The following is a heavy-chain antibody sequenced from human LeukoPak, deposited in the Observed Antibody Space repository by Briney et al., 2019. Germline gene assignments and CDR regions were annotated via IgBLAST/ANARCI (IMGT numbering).Heavy chain of an antibody. Sequence: ASVTVSCKASGYTFGDYYMHWVRQAPEQGLEWMGWINPNSGGTNYAQKFRGRVTMTRDTSITTAYMELSTVTSDDTAVYFCAREPRRHFDYWGQGTLVTVSS. CDR2: INPNSGGT. CDR1: GYTFGDYY. V-gene: IGHV1-2*02. CDR3: AREPRRHFDY. J-gene: IGHJ4*02.